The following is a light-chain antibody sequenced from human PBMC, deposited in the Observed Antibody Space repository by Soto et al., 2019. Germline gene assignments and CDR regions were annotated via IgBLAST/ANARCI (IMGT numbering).Light chain of an antibody. Sequence: DIELTQSPGTLSLSPGERATLSCRASQSVTKNYLAWYQQKPGQAPRLLIYGASNRATGIPDRFSGSGSGTDFTLTISRLGPEDFAVYYCQQSGSSSWTFGQGTKVEIK. CDR1: QSVTKNY. J-gene: IGKJ1*01. CDR2: GAS. CDR3: QQSGSSSWT. V-gene: IGKV3-20*01.